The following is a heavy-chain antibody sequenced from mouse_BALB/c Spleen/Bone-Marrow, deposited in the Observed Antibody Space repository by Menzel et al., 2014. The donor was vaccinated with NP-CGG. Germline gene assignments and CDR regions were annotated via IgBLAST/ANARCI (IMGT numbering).Heavy chain of an antibody. D-gene: IGHD2-4*01. CDR2: IWSGGNT. CDR3: ARNSRIYYDYEGYAMDY. Sequence: QVQLQQPGPGPVQPSQSLSIACTVSGFSLTTYGVHWVRQSPGKGLEWLGVIWSGGNTDYNAAFISRLSISKDNSKSQVFFKMNSLQANDTAIYYCARNSRIYYDYEGYAMDYWGQGTSVTVSS. CDR1: GFSLTTYG. J-gene: IGHJ4*01. V-gene: IGHV2-2*02.